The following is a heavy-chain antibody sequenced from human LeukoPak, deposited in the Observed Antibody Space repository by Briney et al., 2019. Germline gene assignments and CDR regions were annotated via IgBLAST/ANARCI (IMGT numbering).Heavy chain of an antibody. CDR1: GFAFSSSA. CDR2: ISGSGGGT. V-gene: IGHV3-23*01. D-gene: IGHD6-13*01. CDR3: ATRYPSS. J-gene: IGHJ4*02. Sequence: GGSLRLSCAASGFAFSSSAMSWVRQAPGKGLEWVSAISGSGGGTYYADSVKGRFTISRDTSKNTLYLQMNSLRAEDTAVYYCATRYPSSWGQGTLVTVSS.